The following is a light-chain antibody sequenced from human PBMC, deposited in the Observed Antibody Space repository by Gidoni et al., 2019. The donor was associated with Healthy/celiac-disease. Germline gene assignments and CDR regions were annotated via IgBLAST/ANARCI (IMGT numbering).Light chain of an antibody. CDR3: MQALQTPFT. CDR2: LGS. J-gene: IGKJ4*01. V-gene: IGKV2-28*01. CDR1: QSPLHGNGYNY. Sequence: DIVMTQSPLSQPVTPGEPASISCRSSQSPLHGNGYNYVDWYLQKPGQSPQLLIYLGSNRASGVPDRFSGSGSGTDFTLKISRVEAEDVGTYYCMQALQTPFTFGGGTKVEIK.